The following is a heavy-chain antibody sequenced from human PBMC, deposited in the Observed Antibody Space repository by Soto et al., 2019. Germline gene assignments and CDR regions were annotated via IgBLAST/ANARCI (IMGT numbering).Heavy chain of an antibody. CDR3: AKGKANTVFGVDTLFDY. CDR2: ISGNGGYT. J-gene: IGHJ4*02. V-gene: IGHV3-23*01. Sequence: PGGSLRLSCAASGFTFSSYAMTWVRQAPGKGLEWVSTISGNGGYTYYSDSVRGRFTISGDNSKKTLYLQMDSLRADDTAVSYCAKGKANTVFGVDTLFDYWGQGTQVTVSS. D-gene: IGHD3-3*01. CDR1: GFTFSSYA.